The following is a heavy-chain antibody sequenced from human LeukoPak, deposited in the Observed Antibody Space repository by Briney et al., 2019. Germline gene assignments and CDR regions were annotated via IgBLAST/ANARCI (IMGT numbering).Heavy chain of an antibody. CDR2: ISYDGSNK. CDR1: GFTFSSYA. J-gene: IGHJ6*02. V-gene: IGHV3-30-3*01. CDR3: ARGETYYYGSGSYLTGYYCYYGMDV. Sequence: GGSLRLSCAASGFTFSSYAMHWVRQAPGKGLEWVAVISYDGSNKYYADSVKGRFTISRDNSKNTLYLQMNSLRAEDTAVYYCARGETYYYGSGSYLTGYYCYYGMDVWGQGTTVTVSS. D-gene: IGHD3-10*01.